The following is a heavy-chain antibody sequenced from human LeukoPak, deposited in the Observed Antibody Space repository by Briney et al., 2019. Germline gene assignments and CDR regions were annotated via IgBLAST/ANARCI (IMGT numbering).Heavy chain of an antibody. CDR3: ARVLDSGSSPFDY. CDR2: INQDGSDK. V-gene: IGHV3-7*01. J-gene: IGHJ4*02. D-gene: IGHD1-26*01. CDR1: GFTFSTYW. Sequence: GGSLRLSCTASGFTFSTYWMSWVRQAPGRGLEWVASINQDGSDKYYVDSVKGRFTISRDSAKNSLYLQMNSQRAEDTAVYYCARVLDSGSSPFDYWGQGTLVTVSS.